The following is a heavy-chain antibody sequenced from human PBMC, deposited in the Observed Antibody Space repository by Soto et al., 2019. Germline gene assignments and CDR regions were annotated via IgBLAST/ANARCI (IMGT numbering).Heavy chain of an antibody. CDR2: IYPGDSDT. D-gene: IGHD6-13*01. Sequence: PGESLKISCNRSGYGFPSYWIGWVLQIPRRRLEWMGIIYPGDSDTRYSPSFQGQVTISADKSISTAYLQWSSLKASDTAMYYCARWVPPAAAGPQGGFDYWGQGTLVTVSS. CDR1: GYGFPSYW. CDR3: ARWVPPAAAGPQGGFDY. V-gene: IGHV5-51*01. J-gene: IGHJ4*02.